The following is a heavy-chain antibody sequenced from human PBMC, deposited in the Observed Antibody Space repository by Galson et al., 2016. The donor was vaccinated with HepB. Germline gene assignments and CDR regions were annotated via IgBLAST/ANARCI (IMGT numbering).Heavy chain of an antibody. D-gene: IGHD6-19*01. J-gene: IGHJ3*01. CDR3: AREGYTSGRAGTFDL. Sequence: SVKVSCKASGDTFSTYTINWVRQAPGQGLEWMGRIIPIFDTTNYAQKFQDRVTITADKSTSTAYMELSSLRSDDTAVYYCAREGYTSGRAGTFDLWGQGTVVTVSS. CDR1: GDTFSTYT. V-gene: IGHV1-69*08. CDR2: IIPIFDTT.